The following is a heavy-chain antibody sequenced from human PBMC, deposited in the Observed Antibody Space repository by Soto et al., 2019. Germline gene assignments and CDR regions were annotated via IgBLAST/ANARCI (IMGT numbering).Heavy chain of an antibody. CDR1: GYTFTSYD. J-gene: IGHJ6*02. CDR2: MNPNSGNT. Sequence: GASVKVSCKASGYTFTSYDINWVRQATGQGLEWMGWMNPNSGNTGYAQKFQGRVTMTRNTSISTAYMELSSLRSEDTAVYYCARDTGTDYGMDVWGQGTTVTVSS. CDR3: ARDTGTDYGMDV. D-gene: IGHD1-1*01. V-gene: IGHV1-8*01.